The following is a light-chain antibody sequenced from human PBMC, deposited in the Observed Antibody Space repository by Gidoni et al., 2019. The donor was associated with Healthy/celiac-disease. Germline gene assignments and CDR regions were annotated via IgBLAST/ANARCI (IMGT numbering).Light chain of an antibody. V-gene: IGKV3-15*01. CDR2: GAS. CDR3: QQYNNWPGT. J-gene: IGKJ1*01. Sequence: EIVMTQSPATLSLSTGERATLSCRASQSVSSNLAWYQQKPGQAPSLLIYGASTRATGNPARFIGSGSGTEFTLTINSLQSGDFAVYYCQQYNNWPGTFGQGTKVEIK. CDR1: QSVSSN.